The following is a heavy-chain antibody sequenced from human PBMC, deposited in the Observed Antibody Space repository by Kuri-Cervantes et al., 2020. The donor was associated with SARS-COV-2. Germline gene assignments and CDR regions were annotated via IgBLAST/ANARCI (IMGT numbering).Heavy chain of an antibody. Sequence: ASLKVSCKASGYTFTGYYMHWVRQAPGQGLEWMGWINPNSGGTNYAQKFQGRVTMTRDTSISTAYMELSRLRSDDTAVYYCARGLPFGGERSRDYSNHSWFDPWGQGTLVTVSS. CDR3: ARGLPFGGERSRDYSNHSWFDP. V-gene: IGHV1-2*02. J-gene: IGHJ5*02. CDR1: GYTFTGYY. CDR2: INPNSGGT. D-gene: IGHD4-11*01.